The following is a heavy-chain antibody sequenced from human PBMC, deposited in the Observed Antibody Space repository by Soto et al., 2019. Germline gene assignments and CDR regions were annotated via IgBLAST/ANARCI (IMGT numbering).Heavy chain of an antibody. V-gene: IGHV4-31*03. J-gene: IGHJ4*02. CDR2: IYYTGNT. CDR1: GGSISSGGTGSY. Sequence: QVHLQESGPGLVKPSQTLSLTCTVSGGSISSGGTGSYWTWIRQLPGKGLEWIGYIYYTGNTYYNPSLKSRPTISIDTSENHFSLKLTSVTAADTAVYFCASGHDAYKVRYWGQGTLVTVSS. CDR3: ASGHDAYKVRY. D-gene: IGHD1-1*01.